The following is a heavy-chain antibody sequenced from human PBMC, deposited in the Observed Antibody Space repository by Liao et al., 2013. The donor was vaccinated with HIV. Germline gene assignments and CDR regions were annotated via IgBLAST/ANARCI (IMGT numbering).Heavy chain of an antibody. CDR1: GGSLSGYY. CDR3: ARGLKPDY. D-gene: IGHD3-16*01. J-gene: IGHJ4*02. V-gene: IGHV4-34*01. Sequence: QVQLQQWGAGLLKPSETLSLTCAVYGGSLSGYYWSWIRQPPGKGLEWIGEINHSGSTNYNPSLKSRVTISVDTSKNQFSLKLSSVTAADTAVYYCARGLKPDYWGQGTLVTVSS. CDR2: INHSGST.